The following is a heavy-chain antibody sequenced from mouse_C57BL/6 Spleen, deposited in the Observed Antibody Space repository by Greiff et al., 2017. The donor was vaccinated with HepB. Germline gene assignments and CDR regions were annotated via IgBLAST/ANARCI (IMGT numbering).Heavy chain of an antibody. V-gene: IGHV1-20*01. CDR3: ARSFTGYYFDY. CDR1: GYSFTGYF. Sequence: EVQLQQSGPELVKPGDSVKISCKASGYSFTGYFMNWVMQSHGKSLEWIGRINPYNGDTFYNQKFKGKATLTVDKSSSIAHMELRSLTSEDSAVYYCARSFTGYYFDYWGHGTTLTVSS. D-gene: IGHD1-1*01. J-gene: IGHJ2*01. CDR2: INPYNGDT.